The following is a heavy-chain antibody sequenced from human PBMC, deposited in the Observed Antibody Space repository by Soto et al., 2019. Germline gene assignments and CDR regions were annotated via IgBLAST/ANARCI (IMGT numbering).Heavy chain of an antibody. J-gene: IGHJ4*02. CDR2: IYNSGTT. V-gene: IGHV4-31*02. D-gene: IGHD2-15*01. CDR3: ARGYCSGGSCYRY. Sequence: WTWIRQHPGTGLEWIGYIYNSGTTSYNPSLKSRVSISVDTSKNQFSLKLNSVTAADTAVYYCARGYCSGGSCYRYWGQGTLVTVSS.